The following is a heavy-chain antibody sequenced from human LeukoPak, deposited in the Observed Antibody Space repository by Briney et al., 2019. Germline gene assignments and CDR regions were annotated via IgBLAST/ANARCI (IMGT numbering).Heavy chain of an antibody. Sequence: GGSLRLSCEGSGFTFSNYWMGWVRQAPGKGLQWVANIKTDGSEKYYVDSVKGRFTISRDNAKNTLYLQVNSLRAEDTAVYYCGRGFSIVPAGIPDYWGLGTLVTVSS. V-gene: IGHV3-7*01. CDR2: IKTDGSEK. CDR3: GRGFSIVPAGIPDY. J-gene: IGHJ4*02. D-gene: IGHD2-2*02. CDR1: GFTFSNYW.